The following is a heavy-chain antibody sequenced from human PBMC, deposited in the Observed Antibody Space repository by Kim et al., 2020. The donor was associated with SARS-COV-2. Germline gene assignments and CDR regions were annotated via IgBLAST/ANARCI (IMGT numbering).Heavy chain of an antibody. CDR3: ARAFYCSSTSCYPFDY. D-gene: IGHD2-2*01. J-gene: IGHJ4*02. CDR2: IYYSGST. Sequence: SETLSLTCTVSGGSISSYYWSWIRQPPGKGLEWIGYIYYSGSTNYNPSLKSRVTISVDTSKNQFSLKLSSVTAADTAVYYCARAFYCSSTSCYPFDYWGQGTLVTVSS. V-gene: IGHV4-59*13. CDR1: GGSISSYY.